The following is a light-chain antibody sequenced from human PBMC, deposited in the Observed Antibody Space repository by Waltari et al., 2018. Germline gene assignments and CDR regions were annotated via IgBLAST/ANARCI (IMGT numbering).Light chain of an antibody. V-gene: IGLV1-40*01. CDR3: QSYDSSLSHWV. CDR2: GNN. Sequence: QSVLTQTHSVSGAPGQRVIISCTGSSSNIGPGYDVHWYQQLPGTAPKLLISGNNNRPSGVPDRFFGSKSGTSASLAITGLQAEDEADYYCQSYDSSLSHWVFGGGTKLTVL. CDR1: SSNIGPGYD. J-gene: IGLJ3*02.